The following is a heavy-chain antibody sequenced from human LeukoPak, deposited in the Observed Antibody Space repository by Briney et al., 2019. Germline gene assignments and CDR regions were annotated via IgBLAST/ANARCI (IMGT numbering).Heavy chain of an antibody. Sequence: PPQTLSLTCTVSGGSISSGDYYWSWIRQPPGKGLEWIGYIYYSGSTYYNPSLKSRVTISVDTSKNQFSLKLSSVTAADTAVYYCARRDTAMVGNWFDPWGQGTLVTVSS. CDR1: GGSISSGDYY. CDR2: IYYSGST. V-gene: IGHV4-30-4*01. CDR3: ARRDTAMVGNWFDP. D-gene: IGHD5-18*01. J-gene: IGHJ5*02.